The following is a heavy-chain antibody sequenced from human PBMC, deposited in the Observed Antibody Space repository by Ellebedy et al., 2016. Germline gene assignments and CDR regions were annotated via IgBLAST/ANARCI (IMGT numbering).Heavy chain of an antibody. D-gene: IGHD6-19*01. Sequence: LSLXXAASGFTFSSSAMHWVRQAPGKGQEWVAVISKDGSRKYYGDSVKGRFTISRDNSKNTLYLQMNSLRAEDTAVYYCVKTEGIAVAGTDWYFDLWGRGTLVTVSS. CDR1: GFTFSSSA. J-gene: IGHJ2*01. V-gene: IGHV3-30-3*02. CDR2: ISKDGSRK. CDR3: VKTEGIAVAGTDWYFDL.